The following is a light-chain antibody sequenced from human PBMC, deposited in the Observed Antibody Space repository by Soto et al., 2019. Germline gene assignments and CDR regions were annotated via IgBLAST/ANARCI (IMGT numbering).Light chain of an antibody. J-gene: IGLJ2*01. CDR1: SSDVVGYNY. V-gene: IGLV2-14*01. CDR3: SSCTSSSVV. CDR2: DVS. Sequence: QSALTQAASVSGSPGQSITISCTGTSSDVVGYNYVSWYQQHPGKAPKLMIYDVSNRPSGVSNRFSGSKSGNTASLTISGLQAEDEADYYCSSCTSSSVVFGGGTKLTVL.